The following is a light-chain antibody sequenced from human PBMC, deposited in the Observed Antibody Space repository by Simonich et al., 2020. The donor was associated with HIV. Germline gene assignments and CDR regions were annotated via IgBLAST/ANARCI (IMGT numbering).Light chain of an antibody. CDR3: QQYYSTPTWT. CDR2: WAS. J-gene: IGKJ1*01. CDR1: QSFLSSSNNTNS. Sequence: DIVMTQSPDSLAVSLGERSTINCKSSQSFLSSSNNTNSLVWYQQKPGQPPKLLNYWASTRESGVPDRFSGSGSGTDFTLTISSLQAEDVAVYYCQQYYSTPTWTFGQGTKVEIK. V-gene: IGKV4-1*01.